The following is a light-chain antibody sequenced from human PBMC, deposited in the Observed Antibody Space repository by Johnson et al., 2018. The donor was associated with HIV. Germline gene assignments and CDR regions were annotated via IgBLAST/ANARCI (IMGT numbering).Light chain of an antibody. CDR2: DNN. V-gene: IGLV1-51*01. J-gene: IGLJ1*01. CDR1: SSNIGNNY. Sequence: QSVLTQSPSVSAAPGQKVTISCSGGSSNIGNNYVSWYQQLPRAAPKLLIYDNNKRPSGIPDRFSGSKSGTSATLGITGLQTGDEADYYCGTWDSSLSAGFFGTGTQVPV. CDR3: GTWDSSLSAGF.